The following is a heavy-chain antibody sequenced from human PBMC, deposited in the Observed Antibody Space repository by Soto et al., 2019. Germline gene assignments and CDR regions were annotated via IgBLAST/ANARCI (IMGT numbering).Heavy chain of an antibody. D-gene: IGHD4-17*01. CDR2: IDPSDSYT. V-gene: IGHV5-10-1*01. CDR3: ARHFAYSDPDY. CDR1: GYSFSSHC. J-gene: IGHJ4*02. Sequence: AESLNTLCQVPGYSFSSHCITWVLQMPGKGLEWMGKIDPSDSYTNYSPSFQGHVTISADKSISTAYLHWSGLKASDTAMYYCARHFAYSDPDYWGQGTMVTVSS.